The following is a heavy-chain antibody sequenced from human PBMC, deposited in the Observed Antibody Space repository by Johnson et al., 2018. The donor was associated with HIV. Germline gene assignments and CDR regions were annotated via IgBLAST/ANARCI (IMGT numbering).Heavy chain of an antibody. CDR2: IKQDGSEK. Sequence: VQLVESGGGLVQPGGSLRLSCAASGFTFSSYWMSWVRQAPGKGLEWVANIKQDGSEKYYVDSVKGRFTISRDNAKNSLYLQLNSLRAEDTAVDYCARGTPWDAFDIWGQGTMVTVSS. V-gene: IGHV3-7*01. J-gene: IGHJ3*02. CDR1: GFTFSSYW. CDR3: ARGTPWDAFDI.